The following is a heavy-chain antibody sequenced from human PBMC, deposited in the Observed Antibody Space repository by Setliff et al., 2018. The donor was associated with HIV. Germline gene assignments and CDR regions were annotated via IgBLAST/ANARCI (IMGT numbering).Heavy chain of an antibody. CDR2: ISGSGSTT. CDR1: GFTFKFYA. J-gene: IGHJ4*02. Sequence: GGSLRLSCAASGFTFKFYAMTWVRQAPGRGLEWVSSISGSGSTTYYADSVKGRFTTSRDNSKNHLFLHLKSVAAADTAVYYCASRGPDSAWSFDNWGPGILVTVSS. CDR3: ASRGPDSAWSFDN. V-gene: IGHV3-23*01. D-gene: IGHD6-19*01.